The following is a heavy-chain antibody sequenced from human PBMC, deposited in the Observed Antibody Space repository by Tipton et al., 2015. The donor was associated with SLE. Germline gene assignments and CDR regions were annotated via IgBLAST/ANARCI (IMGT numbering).Heavy chain of an antibody. CDR1: GFSFRTYW. J-gene: IGHJ5*02. CDR2: INGDGGIT. V-gene: IGHV3-74*01. Sequence: GSLRLSCAASGFSFRTYWMHWVRQAPGKGLVWVSRINGDGGITSYEDSVRGRFTISRDNARNTLYLQMNSLRAEDTAVYYCAREGAVGLVLGFDPWGQGTLVTVSS. D-gene: IGHD6-19*01. CDR3: AREGAVGLVLGFDP.